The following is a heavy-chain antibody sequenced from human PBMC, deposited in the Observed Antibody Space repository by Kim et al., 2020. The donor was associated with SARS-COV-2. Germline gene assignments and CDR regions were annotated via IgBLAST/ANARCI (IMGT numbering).Heavy chain of an antibody. V-gene: IGHV1-18*01. CDR2: ISAYNGNT. CDR1: GYTFTSYG. Sequence: ASVKVSCKASGYTFTSYGISWVRQAPGQGLEWMGWISAYNGNTNYAQKLQGRVTMTTDTSTSTAYMELRSLRSDDTAVYYCARVLGDYDFWSGAINWFDPWGQGTLVTVSS. D-gene: IGHD3-3*01. CDR3: ARVLGDYDFWSGAINWFDP. J-gene: IGHJ5*02.